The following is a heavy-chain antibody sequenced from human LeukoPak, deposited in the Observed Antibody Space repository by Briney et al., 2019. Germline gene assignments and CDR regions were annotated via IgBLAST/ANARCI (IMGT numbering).Heavy chain of an antibody. J-gene: IGHJ4*02. CDR2: ISSSSSYI. D-gene: IGHD6-13*01. Sequence: PGGSLRLSCAASGFTFSSYWMSWVRQAPGKGLEWVSSISSSSSYIYYADSVKGRFTISRDNAKNSLYLQMNSLRAEDTAVYYCARAYSSSWDGFDYWGQGTLVTVSS. CDR1: GFTFSSYW. CDR3: ARAYSSSWDGFDY. V-gene: IGHV3-21*01.